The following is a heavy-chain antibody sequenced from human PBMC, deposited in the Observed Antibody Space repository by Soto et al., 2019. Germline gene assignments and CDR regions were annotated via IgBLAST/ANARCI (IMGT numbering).Heavy chain of an antibody. CDR1: GFTFSTYS. CDR2: IWYDGSNQ. Sequence: LRLSCAPSGFTFSTYSMHWVRQAPGKGLEWVAVIWYDGSNQYYADSVKGRFTISRDNSKNVLYLQMNSLRAEDTAVYYCARDLGAFNYGSAYFDYWGQGTLVTVSS. V-gene: IGHV3-33*01. J-gene: IGHJ4*02. D-gene: IGHD3-10*01. CDR3: ARDLGAFNYGSAYFDY.